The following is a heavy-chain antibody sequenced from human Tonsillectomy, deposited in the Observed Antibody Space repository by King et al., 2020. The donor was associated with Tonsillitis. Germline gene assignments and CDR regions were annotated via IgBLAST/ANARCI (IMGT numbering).Heavy chain of an antibody. V-gene: IGHV3-30-3*01. CDR1: GFTFRNYA. CDR3: ARENYGEQYFDD. J-gene: IGHJ4*02. CDR2: ISYDGSSI. Sequence: CAASGFTFRNYAMHWVRQAPGKGLEWVAVISYDGSSIFYANSVKGRFTILRDNSKNTQYLQMNSLGAEDTAVYYCARENYGEQYFDDLGQGTLVTVSS. D-gene: IGHD4-17*01.